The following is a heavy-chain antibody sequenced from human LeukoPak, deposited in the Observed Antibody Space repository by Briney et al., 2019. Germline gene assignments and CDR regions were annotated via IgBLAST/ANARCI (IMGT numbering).Heavy chain of an antibody. Sequence: GGSLRLSCAASGFTFSDYYMSWIRQAPGKGLEWVSYISSSGSTIYYADSVKGRFTISRDNAKNSLYLQMNSLRAEDTAVYYCASLHGYSSSCIDYWGQGTLVTVSS. CDR3: ASLHGYSSSCIDY. CDR2: ISSSGSTI. J-gene: IGHJ4*02. D-gene: IGHD6-13*01. CDR1: GFTFSDYY. V-gene: IGHV3-11*01.